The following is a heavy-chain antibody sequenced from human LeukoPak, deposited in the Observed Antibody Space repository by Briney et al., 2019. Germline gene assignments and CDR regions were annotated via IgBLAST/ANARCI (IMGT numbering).Heavy chain of an antibody. CDR1: GGSISSGGYS. D-gene: IGHD3-22*01. CDR2: MYHSGTT. V-gene: IGHV4-30-2*01. J-gene: IGHJ3*02. CDR3: VRGYYYDSSGYWVRAFDI. Sequence: TSETLSLTCAVSGGSISSGGYSWSWIRQPPGKGLEWIGYMYHSGTTHYNPSLKSRVTISVDRSKNQFSLKLSSVTAADTAVYYCVRGYYYDSSGYWVRAFDIWGQGTMVTVSS.